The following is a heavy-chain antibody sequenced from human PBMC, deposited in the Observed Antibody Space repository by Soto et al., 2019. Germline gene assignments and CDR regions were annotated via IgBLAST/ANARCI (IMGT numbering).Heavy chain of an antibody. Sequence: ASVKVSCKASGYTFTSYYMHWVRQAPGQGLEWMGIINPSGGSTSYAQKFQGRVTMTRDTSTSTVYMELSSLRSEDTAVYYCARVRKKYYGSNWCDSWGQGTLVTVPQ. D-gene: IGHD3-10*01. CDR2: INPSGGST. J-gene: IGHJ5*01. V-gene: IGHV1-46*01. CDR1: GYTFTSYY. CDR3: ARVRKKYYGSNWCDS.